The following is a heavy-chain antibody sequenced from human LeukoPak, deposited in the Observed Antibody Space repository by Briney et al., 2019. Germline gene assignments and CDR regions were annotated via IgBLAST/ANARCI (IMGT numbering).Heavy chain of an antibody. CDR3: ATGHFRSRYYVSSGYYDY. Sequence: ASVKISCKVSGYTFTDYYMHWVQQAPGKGLEWMGLVDPEDGETIYAEKFQGRVTITADTSTDTAYMELSSLRSEDTAVYYCATGHFRSRYYVSSGYYDYWGQGTLVTVSS. D-gene: IGHD3-22*01. J-gene: IGHJ4*02. V-gene: IGHV1-69-2*01. CDR1: GYTFTDYY. CDR2: VDPEDGET.